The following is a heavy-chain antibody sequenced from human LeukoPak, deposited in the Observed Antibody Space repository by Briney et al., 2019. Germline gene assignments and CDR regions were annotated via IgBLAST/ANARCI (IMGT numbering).Heavy chain of an antibody. CDR3: AKARTYSVELFWFDP. CDR2: INPNSGGT. Sequence: ASVKVSCKASGYTFSGYYIHWVRQAPGQGLEWMGWINPNSGGTNYAQKFQGRVTMTRDTSINTAYMDLTRLRSDDTAVYYCAKARTYSVELFWFDPWGQGTLVTVSS. V-gene: IGHV1-2*02. CDR1: GYTFSGYY. J-gene: IGHJ5*02. D-gene: IGHD2-15*01.